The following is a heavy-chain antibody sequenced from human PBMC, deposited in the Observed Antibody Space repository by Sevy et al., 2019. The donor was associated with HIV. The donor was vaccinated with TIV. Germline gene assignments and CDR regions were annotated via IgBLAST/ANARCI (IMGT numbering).Heavy chain of an antibody. V-gene: IGHV4-34*01. D-gene: IGHD1-26*01. J-gene: IGHJ6*03. Sequence: SETLSLTCAVYGGSFSGYYWSWIRQPPGKGLEWIGEINHSGSTNYNPSLKSRVTISVEPSKNQFSLKLSSVTAVDTAVYYCARIKSSCMGGSAELPYYYYYMDVWGKGTTVTVSS. CDR3: ARIKSSCMGGSAELPYYYYYMDV. CDR2: INHSGST. CDR1: GGSFSGYY.